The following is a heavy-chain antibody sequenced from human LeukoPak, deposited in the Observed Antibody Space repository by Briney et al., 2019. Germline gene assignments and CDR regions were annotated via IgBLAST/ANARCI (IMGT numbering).Heavy chain of an antibody. CDR1: GYTFTSYA. J-gene: IGHJ4*02. V-gene: IGHV1-3*03. CDR3: ARSADPSASYFTQPFDY. CDR2: INAGDGNT. Sequence: GASVKVSCKASGYTFTSYAMHWVRQAPGQRLEWMGWINAGDGNTKYSQEFQGRVTITRDTSASTAYMELSSLRSEDMAVYYCARSADPSASYFTQPFDYWGQGTLVTVSS. D-gene: IGHD1-26*01.